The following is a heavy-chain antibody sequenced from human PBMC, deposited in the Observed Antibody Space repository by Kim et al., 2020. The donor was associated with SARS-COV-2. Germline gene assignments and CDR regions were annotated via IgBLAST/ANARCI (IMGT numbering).Heavy chain of an antibody. CDR1: GYTFTSYD. D-gene: IGHD6-25*01. V-gene: IGHV1-8*01. J-gene: IGHJ6*02. Sequence: ASVKVSCKASGYTFTSYDINWVRQATGQGLEWMGWMNPNSGNTGYAQKFQGRVTMTRNTSISTAYMELSSLRSEDTAVYYCARGPKQRYYYGMDVWGQGTTVTVSS. CDR3: ARGPKQRYYYGMDV. CDR2: MNPNSGNT.